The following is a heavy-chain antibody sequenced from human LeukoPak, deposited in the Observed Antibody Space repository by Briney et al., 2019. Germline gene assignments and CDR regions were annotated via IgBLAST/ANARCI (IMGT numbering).Heavy chain of an antibody. D-gene: IGHD3-22*01. J-gene: IGHJ4*02. CDR1: GGSFSGYY. V-gene: IGHV4-34*01. CDR3: ARGGVYYDSSGYSRADY. CDR2: INHSGST. Sequence: PSETLSLTCAVYGGSFSGYYWSWIRQPPGKGLEWLGEINHSGSTNYNPSLKSRVTISVDTSKNQISLKLSSVTAADTAVYYRARGGVYYDSSGYSRADYWGQGTLVTVSS.